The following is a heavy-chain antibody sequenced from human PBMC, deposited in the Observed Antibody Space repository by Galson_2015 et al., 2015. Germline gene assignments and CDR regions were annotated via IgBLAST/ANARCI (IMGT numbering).Heavy chain of an antibody. D-gene: IGHD6-19*01. CDR1: GFPFSIFA. CDR2: ISGSGGSA. Sequence: LRLSCAASGFPFSIFAMSWVRQAPGKGLEWVSAISGSGGSAHYADSVKGRFTISRDNSKNTLYLQMNSLRDDDTAVYYCAKSGLAKAGDYYYGMDVWGQGTTVTVSS. CDR3: AKSGLAKAGDYYYGMDV. V-gene: IGHV3-23*01. J-gene: IGHJ6*02.